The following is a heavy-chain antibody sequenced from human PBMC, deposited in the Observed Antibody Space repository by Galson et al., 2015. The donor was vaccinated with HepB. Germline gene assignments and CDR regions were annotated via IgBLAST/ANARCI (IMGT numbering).Heavy chain of an antibody. Sequence: SVKVSCKASGYTFTSYYMHWVRQAPGQGLEWMGVINPSGGSTSYAQKFQGRVTMTRDTSTSTVYMELSSLRSEDTAVYYCARDHRGIVATGYMDVWGKGTTVTVSS. J-gene: IGHJ6*03. D-gene: IGHD5-12*01. CDR2: INPSGGST. CDR1: GYTFTSYY. CDR3: ARDHRGIVATGYMDV. V-gene: IGHV1-46*01.